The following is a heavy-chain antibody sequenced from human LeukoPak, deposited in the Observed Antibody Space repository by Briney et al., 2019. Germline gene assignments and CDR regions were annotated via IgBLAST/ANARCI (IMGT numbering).Heavy chain of an antibody. J-gene: IGHJ4*02. Sequence: GESLKISCKGSGYTFTSYWIGWVRQMPGKGLEWMGIIYPGDSDTRYSPSFQGQVTLSADKSINTAYLQWSSLKASDTAMYYCARSSPYCTKGLCYREFNYWGQGTLVTVSS. D-gene: IGHD2-8*01. CDR2: IYPGDSDT. CDR3: ARSSPYCTKGLCYREFNY. V-gene: IGHV5-51*01. CDR1: GYTFTSYW.